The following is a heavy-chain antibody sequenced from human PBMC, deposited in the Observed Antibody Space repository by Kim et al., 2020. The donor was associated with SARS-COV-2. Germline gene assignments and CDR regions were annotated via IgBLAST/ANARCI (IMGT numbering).Heavy chain of an antibody. V-gene: IGHV3-11*01. CDR1: GFTFSAYY. CDR2: ISSSGSTM. J-gene: IGHJ6*01. Sequence: GGSLRLSCAASGFTFSAYYMSWIRQAPGKGLEWVSYISSSGSTMYYADSVKGRFTISRDNAKNSLYLQMNSLRAEDTAVYYCARDDGPEGWLQLGTYYY. D-gene: IGHD5-12*01. CDR3: ARDDGPEGWLQLGTYYY.